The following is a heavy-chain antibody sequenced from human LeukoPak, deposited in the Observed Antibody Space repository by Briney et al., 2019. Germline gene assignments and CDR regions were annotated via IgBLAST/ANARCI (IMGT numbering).Heavy chain of an antibody. Sequence: SVKVSCKASGGTFSSYAIRWVRQAPGQGLEWMGGIIPIFGTANYAQKFQGRVTITADESTSTAYMELSSLRSEDTAVYYCARTYYDFWSGHGFDYWGQGTLVTVSS. CDR1: GGTFSSYA. CDR3: ARTYYDFWSGHGFDY. CDR2: IIPIFGTA. J-gene: IGHJ4*02. D-gene: IGHD3-3*01. V-gene: IGHV1-69*13.